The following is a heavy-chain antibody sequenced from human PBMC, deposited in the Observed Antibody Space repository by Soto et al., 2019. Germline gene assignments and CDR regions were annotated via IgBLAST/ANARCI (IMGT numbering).Heavy chain of an antibody. CDR1: GYPLTDFY. V-gene: IGHV1-2*02. CDR3: ARISSASSGWLPDY. D-gene: IGHD6-19*01. CDR2: INPHTGDT. Sequence: QVQLVQSGAEVKKPGASVTVSCKTSGYPLTDFYIHWVRQAPGQGLEWMAWINPHTGDTNTALKFQGRVTMTRDTSINTAFMELTRLSSDDTAVYYCARISSASSGWLPDYWGQGTLVTVSS. J-gene: IGHJ4*02.